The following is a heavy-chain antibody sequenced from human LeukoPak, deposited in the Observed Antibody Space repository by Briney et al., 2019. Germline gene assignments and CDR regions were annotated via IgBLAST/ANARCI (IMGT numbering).Heavy chain of an antibody. CDR2: INPSGGST. D-gene: IGHD3-22*01. CDR1: GYTFTSYY. CDR3: ARGSSGYYFFDY. Sequence: ASVKVSCKASGYTFTSYYMHWVRQAPGQGPEWMGIINPSGGSTSYAQKFQGRVTITADESTSTAYMELSSLRSEDTAVYYCARGSSGYYFFDYWGQGTLVTVSS. J-gene: IGHJ4*02. V-gene: IGHV1-46*01.